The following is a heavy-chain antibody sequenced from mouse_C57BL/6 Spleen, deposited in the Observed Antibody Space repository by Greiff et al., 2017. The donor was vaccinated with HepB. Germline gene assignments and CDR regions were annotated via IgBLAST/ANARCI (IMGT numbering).Heavy chain of an antibody. Sequence: EVKLMESGGGLVKPGGSLKLSCAASGFTFSSYAMSWVRQTPEKRLEWVATISDGGSYTYYPDNVKGRCTISRDNAKNNLYLQMSHLKSEDTAMYYCAREGRDYFDYWGQGTTLTVSS. CDR3: AREGRDYFDY. CDR2: ISDGGSYT. D-gene: IGHD3-3*01. V-gene: IGHV5-4*01. CDR1: GFTFSSYA. J-gene: IGHJ2*01.